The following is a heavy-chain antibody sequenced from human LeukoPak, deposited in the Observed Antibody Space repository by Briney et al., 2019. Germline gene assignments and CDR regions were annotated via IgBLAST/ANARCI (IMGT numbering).Heavy chain of an antibody. CDR1: GYSFTSYW. J-gene: IGHJ4*02. D-gene: IGHD2-2*01. V-gene: IGHV5-51*01. CDR3: ASLYCSSTSCYESPQPPDY. Sequence: HGESLKISCKGSGYSFTSYWIGWVRQMPGKGLEWMGIIYPGDSDTRYSPSFQGQVTISADKSISTAYLQWSSLKASDTAMYYCASLYCSSTSCYESPQPPDYWGQGTLVTVSS. CDR2: IYPGDSDT.